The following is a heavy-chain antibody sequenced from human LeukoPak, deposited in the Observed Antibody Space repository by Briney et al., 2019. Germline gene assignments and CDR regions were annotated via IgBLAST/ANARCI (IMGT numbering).Heavy chain of an antibody. CDR1: GGSISSSSYY. V-gene: IGHV4-39*07. J-gene: IGHJ3*02. Sequence: SETLSLTCTVSGGSISSSSYYWGWIRQPPGKGLEWIGSIYYSGSTYYNPSLKSRVTISVDTSKNQFSLKLSSVTAADTAVYYCASPNVVVITTIHAFDNWGQGTMVTVSS. CDR2: IYYSGST. CDR3: ASPNVVVITTIHAFDN. D-gene: IGHD3-22*01.